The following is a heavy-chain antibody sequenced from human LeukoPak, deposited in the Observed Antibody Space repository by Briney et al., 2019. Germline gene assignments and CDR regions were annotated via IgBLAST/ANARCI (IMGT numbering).Heavy chain of an antibody. D-gene: IGHD2-15*01. J-gene: IGHJ4*02. CDR3: AREGPQRYCSGGSCYSHYYDF. CDR2: ITSSSGYI. CDR1: GFTFSSYS. V-gene: IGHV3-21*01. Sequence: GGSLRLSWTASGFTFSSYSMDWVRQAPGKGLEWVSSITSSSGYIYYADSVKGRFTISRDNAKNSLYLQMNSLRAEDAAVYYCAREGPQRYCSGGSCYSHYYDFWGQGTLVTVSS.